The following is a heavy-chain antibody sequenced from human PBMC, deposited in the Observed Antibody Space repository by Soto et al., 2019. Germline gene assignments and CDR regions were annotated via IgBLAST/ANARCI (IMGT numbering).Heavy chain of an antibody. CDR3: AREQIWVGATTRYYYGMDV. V-gene: IGHV4-59*01. CDR1: GGSISSYY. CDR2: IYYSGST. D-gene: IGHD1-26*01. J-gene: IGHJ6*02. Sequence: QVQLQESGPGLVKPSETLSLTCTVSGGSISSYYWSWIRQPPGKGLEWIGYIYYSGSTNYNPSLKSRVTISVDTSKNQFSLKLSSVTAADTAVYYCAREQIWVGATTRYYYGMDVWGQGTTVTVSS.